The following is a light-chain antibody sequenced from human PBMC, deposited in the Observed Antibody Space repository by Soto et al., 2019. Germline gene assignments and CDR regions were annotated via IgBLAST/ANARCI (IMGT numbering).Light chain of an antibody. CDR1: SSDVGGYNY. CDR3: CSYTTSNTRQIV. CDR2: DVS. J-gene: IGLJ1*01. Sequence: QSVLTQPASVSGSPGQSITISCTGTSSDVGGYNYVSWYQHHPGKAPKIMIFDVSNRPSGVSIRFSGSKSGNSASLTISGLLPEDEADYYCCSYTTSNTRQIVFGTGTKVTVL. V-gene: IGLV2-14*03.